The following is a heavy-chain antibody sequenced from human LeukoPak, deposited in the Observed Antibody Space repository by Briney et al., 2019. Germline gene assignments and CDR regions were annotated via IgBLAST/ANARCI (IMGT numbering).Heavy chain of an antibody. V-gene: IGHV1-18*01. CDR1: GYTFTSYG. J-gene: IGHJ3*02. D-gene: IGHD3-10*01. CDR2: ISAYNGNT. Sequence: ASVKVSCKASGYTFTSYGISWVRQAPGQGLEWVGWISAYNGNTNYAQKLQGRVTMTTDTSTSTAYMELRSLRSDDTAVYYCARVGDMVRGVIITDAFDIWGQGTMVTVSS. CDR3: ARVGDMVRGVIITDAFDI.